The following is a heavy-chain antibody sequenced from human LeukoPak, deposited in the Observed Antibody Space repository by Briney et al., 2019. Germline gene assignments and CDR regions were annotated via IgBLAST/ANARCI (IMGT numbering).Heavy chain of an antibody. D-gene: IGHD3-22*01. J-gene: IGHJ4*02. V-gene: IGHV4-31*03. CDR2: IYYSGST. Sequence: SETLSLTCTVSGGSISSGGHYWSWIRQHPGKGLEWIGYIYYSGSTYYNPSLESRVTISVDTSKNQFSLKLSSVTAADTAVYYCASSSGYYYFDYWGQGTLVTVSS. CDR1: GGSISSGGHY. CDR3: ASSSGYYYFDY.